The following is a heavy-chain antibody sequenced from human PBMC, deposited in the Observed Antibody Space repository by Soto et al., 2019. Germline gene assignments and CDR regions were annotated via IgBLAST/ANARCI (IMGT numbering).Heavy chain of an antibody. CDR3: ARGGGTGIAVAGTPAFDI. J-gene: IGHJ3*02. Sequence: ASVKVSCKASGYTFTGYYMHWVRQAPGQGLEWMGWINPNSGGTNYAQKFQGWVTMTRDTSISTAYMELSRLRSDDTAVYYCARGGGTGIAVAGTPAFDIWGQGTMVTVSS. CDR2: INPNSGGT. V-gene: IGHV1-2*04. D-gene: IGHD6-19*01. CDR1: GYTFTGYY.